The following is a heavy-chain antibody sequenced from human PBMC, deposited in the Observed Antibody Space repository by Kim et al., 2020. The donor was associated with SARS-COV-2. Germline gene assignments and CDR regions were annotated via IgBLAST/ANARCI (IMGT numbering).Heavy chain of an antibody. J-gene: IGHJ4*02. CDR3: ARGLPVTYFN. V-gene: IGHV4-59*01. CDR1: GGSISSYY. Sequence: SETLSLTCTVSGGSISSYYWSWIRQPPGKGLEWIGYIYYSGSTNYNPSLKSRVTISVDTSKNQFSLKLSSVTAADTAVYYCARGLPVTYFNWGQGTLVTVSS. CDR2: IYYSGST. D-gene: IGHD4-17*01.